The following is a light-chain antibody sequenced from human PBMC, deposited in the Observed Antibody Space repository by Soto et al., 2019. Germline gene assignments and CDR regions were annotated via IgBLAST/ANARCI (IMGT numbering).Light chain of an antibody. Sequence: QSVLTQPPSVSGSLGQSVTISCTGTSGDIGTYNRVSWYQQTPGTAPKVMIYEVSNRPSGVPDRFSGSQSGNTASLTISGLQAEDEADYYCSSYTTTTVVFGGGTKVTVL. CDR2: EVS. CDR1: SGDIGTYNR. J-gene: IGLJ2*01. CDR3: SSYTTTTVV. V-gene: IGLV2-18*02.